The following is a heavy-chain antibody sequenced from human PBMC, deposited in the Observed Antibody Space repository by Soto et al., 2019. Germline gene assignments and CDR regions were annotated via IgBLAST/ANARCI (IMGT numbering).Heavy chain of an antibody. V-gene: IGHV3-30*18. CDR1: GFMFSDYG. J-gene: IGHJ6*02. Sequence: QVQLVESGGGVVQPGSSLRLSCVASGFMFSDYGMHWVRQTPGRGLEWVAVISFDGNYKYYAKYVKGRFTFARDNSKNTLSLQMNSLRVEDMAVYYCAKGVEANWGFYYGMDVWGQGTTVTVSS. CDR3: AKGVEANWGFYYGMDV. D-gene: IGHD7-27*01. CDR2: ISFDGNYK.